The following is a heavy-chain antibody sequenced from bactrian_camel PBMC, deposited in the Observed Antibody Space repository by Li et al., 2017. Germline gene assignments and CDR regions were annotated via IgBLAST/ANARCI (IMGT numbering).Heavy chain of an antibody. CDR3: AGKWYGDTCPWSDNPYNV. CDR1: GSIASNLC. J-gene: IGHJ4*01. CDR2: IYAGGGST. Sequence: HVQLVESGGASVQAGGSLKLSCVGSGSIASNLCMGWFRQAPGKRREGVAAIYAGGGSTYYADSVKGRFTISRDNAKNTVYLQMNGLKPEDTAKYYCAGKWYGDTCPWSDNPYNVWGQGTQVTVSS. V-gene: IGHV3S1*01. D-gene: IGHD2*01.